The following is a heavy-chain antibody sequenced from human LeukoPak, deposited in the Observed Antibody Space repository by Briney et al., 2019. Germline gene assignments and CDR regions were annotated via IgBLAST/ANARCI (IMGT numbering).Heavy chain of an antibody. Sequence: SETLSLTCTVSGGSISSYYWSWIRQPAGKGLEWIGRIYTSGSTYYNPSLKSRVTISVDTSKNQFSLKLSSVTAADTAVYYCATSNLIIVGATLLDYWGQGTLVTVSS. CDR3: ATSNLIIVGATLLDY. CDR2: IYTSGST. V-gene: IGHV4-4*07. J-gene: IGHJ4*02. CDR1: GGSISSYY. D-gene: IGHD1-26*01.